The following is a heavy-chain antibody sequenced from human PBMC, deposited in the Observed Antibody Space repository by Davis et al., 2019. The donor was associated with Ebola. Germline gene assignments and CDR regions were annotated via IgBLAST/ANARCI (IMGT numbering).Heavy chain of an antibody. CDR3: AREGRTGNWFDP. V-gene: IGHV4-59*06. D-gene: IGHD1-1*01. CDR1: GGSISSYY. CDR2: IYYSGST. Sequence: PSETLSLTCTVSGGSISSYYWSWIRQPPGKGLEWIGYIYYSGSTYYNPSLKSRVTISVDTSKNQFSLKLSSVTAADTAVYYCAREGRTGNWFDPWGQGTLVTVSS. J-gene: IGHJ5*02.